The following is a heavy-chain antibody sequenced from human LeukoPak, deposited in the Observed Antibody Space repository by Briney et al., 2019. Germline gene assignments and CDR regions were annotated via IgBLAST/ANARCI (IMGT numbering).Heavy chain of an antibody. CDR2: IKQDGSEK. Sequence: PGGSLRLSCAASGFTLSNSWMSWVRQAPGKGLEWVANIKQDGSEKYYVDSVKGRFTISRDNAKNSVYLQMNSLRAEDTAVYYCARDTSGWSLGRFYCLDYWGQGTLVTVSS. CDR3: ARDTSGWSLGRFYCLDY. CDR1: GFTLSNSW. D-gene: IGHD6-19*01. J-gene: IGHJ4*02. V-gene: IGHV3-7*01.